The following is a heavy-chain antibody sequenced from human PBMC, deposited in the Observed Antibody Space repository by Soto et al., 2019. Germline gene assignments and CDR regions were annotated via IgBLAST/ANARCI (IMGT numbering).Heavy chain of an antibody. CDR3: AKVKSLAGQE. CDR1: GFTFSSYW. J-gene: IGHJ4*02. Sequence: EVQLVESGGGLVQPGGSLRLSCAASGFTFSSYWMSWVRQAPGNGLEWVVNIKQDGSDKYYVDSVKGRFTISRDNAKNSLYLQMNSLTAEDTAIYYCAKVKSLAGQEWGQGTLVTVSS. D-gene: IGHD6-6*01. CDR2: IKQDGSDK. V-gene: IGHV3-7*03.